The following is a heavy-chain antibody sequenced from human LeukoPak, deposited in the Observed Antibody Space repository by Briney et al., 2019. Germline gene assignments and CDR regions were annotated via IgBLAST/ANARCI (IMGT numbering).Heavy chain of an antibody. CDR3: ARGYCSGGSCYPTPFY. CDR2: MYYSGST. V-gene: IGHV4-59*08. D-gene: IGHD2-15*01. CDR1: GGSISSYY. Sequence: SETLSLTCTVSGGSISSYYWSWIRQPPGKGLEWIGYMYYSGSTNYNPSLKSRVTISVDTSKSQFSLRLSSVTAADTAVYYCARGYCSGGSCYPTPFYWGQGTLVTASS. J-gene: IGHJ4*02.